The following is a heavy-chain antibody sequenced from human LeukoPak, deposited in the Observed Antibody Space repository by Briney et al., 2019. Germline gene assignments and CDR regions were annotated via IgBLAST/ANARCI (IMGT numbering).Heavy chain of an antibody. CDR2: ISASNGNT. CDR3: ARHLNYWSGYPPDY. J-gene: IGHJ4*02. CDR1: GYTFTSYD. Sequence: ASVTVSCKASGYTFTSYDISWVRQAPGQGLEWMAWISASNGNTNYAEKFQGRVNMTTDTSTSTAYMDLRNLTSDDTAVYYCARHLNYWSGYPPDYWGQGTLVTVSS. V-gene: IGHV1-18*04. D-gene: IGHD3-3*01.